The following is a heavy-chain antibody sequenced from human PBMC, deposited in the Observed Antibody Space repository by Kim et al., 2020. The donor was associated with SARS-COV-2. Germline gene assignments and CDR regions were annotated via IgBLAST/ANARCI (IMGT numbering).Heavy chain of an antibody. CDR3: ARDPLKNSVPLGYYYCCSMDV. V-gene: IGHV4-31*03. CDR2: IYYSGST. CDR1: GGSISSGGYY. D-gene: IGHD1-7*01. Sequence: SETLSLTCTVSGGSISSGGYYWSWIRQHPGKGLEWIGYIYYSGSTYYNPSLKSRVTISVDTSKNQFSLKLSSVTAADTAVYYCARDPLKNSVPLGYYYCCSMDVWGQGTTVTVSS. J-gene: IGHJ6*02.